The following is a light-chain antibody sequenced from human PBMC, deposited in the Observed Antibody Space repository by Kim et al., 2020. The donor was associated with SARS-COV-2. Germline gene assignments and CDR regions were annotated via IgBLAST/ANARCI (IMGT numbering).Light chain of an antibody. V-gene: IGLV2-14*03. J-gene: IGLJ1*01. CDR2: DVS. Sequence: GLSVPSACAGTRGAVGSYKYVSWYQQHPGKAPKLMIYDVSNRTSGVSNRFSGSKSGNTASLTISGLQAKDEADYYCSSYTSSSTNVFGTGTKVTVL. CDR1: RGAVGSYKY. CDR3: SSYTSSSTNV.